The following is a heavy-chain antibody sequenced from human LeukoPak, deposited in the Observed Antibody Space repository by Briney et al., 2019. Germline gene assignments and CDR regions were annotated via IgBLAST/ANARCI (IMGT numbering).Heavy chain of an antibody. CDR2: INHSGGT. CDR3: AREASTYPNWFDP. V-gene: IGHV4-34*01. CDR1: GGSFIGYD. J-gene: IGHJ5*02. Sequence: PSETLSLTCAVYGGSFIGYDWTWIRQPPGKGLEWIGEINHSGGTNYNPSLKSRVTISVDTSKNQVSLRLSSVSAADTAVYYCAREASTYPNWFDPWGQGTLVTVSS.